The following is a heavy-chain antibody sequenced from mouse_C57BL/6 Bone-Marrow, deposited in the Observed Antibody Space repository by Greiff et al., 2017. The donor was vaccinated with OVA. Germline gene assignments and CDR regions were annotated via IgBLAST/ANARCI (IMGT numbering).Heavy chain of an antibody. Sequence: VQLQQPGAELVKPGASVKMSCKASGYTFTSYWMHWVKQRPGQGLEWIGEIDPSDSYTNYNQKFKGKSTLTVDKSSSTAYMQLSSLTSEDSAVYYCARRSYYYGSSFFDYWGQGTTLTVSS. D-gene: IGHD1-1*01. CDR1: GYTFTSYW. CDR2: IDPSDSYT. CDR3: ARRSYYYGSSFFDY. J-gene: IGHJ2*01. V-gene: IGHV1-69*01.